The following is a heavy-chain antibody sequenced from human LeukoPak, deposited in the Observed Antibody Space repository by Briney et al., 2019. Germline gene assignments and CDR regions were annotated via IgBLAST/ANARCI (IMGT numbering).Heavy chain of an antibody. J-gene: IGHJ4*02. CDR2: IYPGDSDT. D-gene: IGHD1-26*01. CDR3: ARPRGGSVGANYYFDY. CDR1: GYSFTSYW. V-gene: IGHV5-51*01. Sequence: PGESLKISCKGSGYSFTSYWIGWVRQMPGKGLEWMGIIYPGDSDTRYSPSFQGQVTIPADKSISTAYLQWSSLKASDTAMYYCARPRGGSVGANYYFDYWGQGTLVTVSS.